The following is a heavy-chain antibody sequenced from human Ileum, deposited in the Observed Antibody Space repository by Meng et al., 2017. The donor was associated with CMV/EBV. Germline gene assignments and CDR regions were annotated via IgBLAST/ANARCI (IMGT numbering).Heavy chain of an antibody. D-gene: IGHD2-2*01. V-gene: IGHV4-39*07. J-gene: IGHJ4*02. CDR1: GDSITSGRHF. CDR3: AADISTAWFYY. Sequence: LQQSGPGRFKPPETLPPTSTVSGDSITSGRHFWGWIRQSPGKGLEWIATVHYTETTHYNPSLRSRITISVDTAKNQISLKVSSLTAADTAIYYCAADISTAWFYYWGQGSLVTVSS. CDR2: VHYTETT.